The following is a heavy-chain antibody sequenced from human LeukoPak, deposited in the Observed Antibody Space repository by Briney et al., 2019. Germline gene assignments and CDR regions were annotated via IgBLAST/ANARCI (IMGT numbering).Heavy chain of an antibody. D-gene: IGHD6-25*01. CDR1: GFTFKNYG. J-gene: IGHJ6*02. V-gene: IGHV3-21*06. Sequence: GGSLRLSCAASGFTFKNYGMNWVRQAPRKGLEWVSSISSGSTYIDNADSLKGRFTISRDNAKNSLYLEMNSLRAEDTAVYYCARSKGGAQREYGMDVWGQGTTVTVSS. CDR3: ARSKGGAQREYGMDV. CDR2: ISSGSTYI.